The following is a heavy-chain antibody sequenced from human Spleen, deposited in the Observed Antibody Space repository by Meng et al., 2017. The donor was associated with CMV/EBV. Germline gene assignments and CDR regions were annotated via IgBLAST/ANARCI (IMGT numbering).Heavy chain of an antibody. J-gene: IGHJ3*02. CDR3: ARGAFDT. CDR2: ISDYNGNT. CDR1: GYTFTRDG. V-gene: IGHV1-18*01. Sequence: ASVKVSCKASGYTFTRDGITWIRQAPGQGLEWMGWISDYNGNTNYAQKFQGRVTMTTDTSTSTAYMELRSLRSDDTAVYYCARGAFDTWGQGTMVTVSS.